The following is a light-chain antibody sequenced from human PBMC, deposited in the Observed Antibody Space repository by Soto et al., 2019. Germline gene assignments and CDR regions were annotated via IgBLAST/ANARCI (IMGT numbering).Light chain of an antibody. CDR1: SSDVGGYNY. CDR2: EVS. Sequence: QSALTQPASVSGSPGQSITISCTGTSSDVGGYNYVSWYQQHPGKAPKLMIYEVSNRPSGVSNRFSGSKSGNTASLTISGLLAEDEADYYCSSYTSSSTWVFGGGTKLTV. J-gene: IGLJ3*02. V-gene: IGLV2-14*01. CDR3: SSYTSSSTWV.